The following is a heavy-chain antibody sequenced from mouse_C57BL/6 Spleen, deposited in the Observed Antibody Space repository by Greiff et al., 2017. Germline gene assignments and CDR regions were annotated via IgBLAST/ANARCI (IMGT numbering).Heavy chain of an antibody. Sequence: EVQLVESGGDLVKPGGSLKLSCAASGFTFSSYGMSWVRQTPDKRLEWVATISSGGSYTYYPDSVKGRFTISRDNAKHTLYLHSSSLKSEDTAMYCCAKQDGPYWYFDVWGTGTTVTVSS. D-gene: IGHD3-1*01. CDR1: GFTFSSYG. CDR3: AKQDGPYWYFDV. V-gene: IGHV5-6*01. J-gene: IGHJ1*03. CDR2: ISSGGSYT.